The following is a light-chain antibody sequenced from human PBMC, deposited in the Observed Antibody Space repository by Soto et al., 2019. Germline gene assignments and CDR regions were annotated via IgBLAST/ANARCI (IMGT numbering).Light chain of an antibody. CDR2: EGN. CDR3: AAWDDRLSGLV. CDR1: SSDVASYNF. J-gene: IGLJ2*01. V-gene: IGLV2-14*02. Sequence: QSALTQPASVSGSPGQSITISCTGTSSDVASYNFVSWYQQHPGKAPKLVIFEGNKRPSGVPDRISGSKSGTSASLAISGLRSEDEADYYCAAWDDRLSGLVFGRGTKLTVL.